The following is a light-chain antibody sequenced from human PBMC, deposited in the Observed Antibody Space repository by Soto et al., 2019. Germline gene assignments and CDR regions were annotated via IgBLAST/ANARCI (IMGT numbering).Light chain of an antibody. J-gene: IGKJ1*01. CDR3: QQYENYWT. CDR1: QSISAW. Sequence: DIQMTQSPSTLSATAGARVTITCRASQSISAWLACYQQKPGKAPKLLIYDASNLESGVPSRFSGSGSGTEFTLTISGLQPDDFATYYCQQYENYWTFGQGTKVDIK. CDR2: DAS. V-gene: IGKV1-5*01.